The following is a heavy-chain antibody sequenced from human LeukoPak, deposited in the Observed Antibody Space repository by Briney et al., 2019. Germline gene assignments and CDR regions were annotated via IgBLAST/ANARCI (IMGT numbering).Heavy chain of an antibody. J-gene: IGHJ4*02. Sequence: ASVKVSCKASGYTFTGYYMHWVRQAPGQGLEWMGWINPNSGGTNYAQKFQGRVTMTRDTSISPAYMELSRLRSDDTAVYYCARDPHSGSYSDSWGQGTLVTVSS. CDR2: INPNSGGT. V-gene: IGHV1-2*02. D-gene: IGHD1-26*01. CDR3: ARDPHSGSYSDS. CDR1: GYTFTGYY.